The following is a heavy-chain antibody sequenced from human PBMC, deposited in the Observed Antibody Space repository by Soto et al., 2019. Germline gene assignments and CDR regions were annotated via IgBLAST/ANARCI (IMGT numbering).Heavy chain of an antibody. J-gene: IGHJ4*02. D-gene: IGHD1-26*01. CDR3: ARVLYATWSSFDY. Sequence: GGSLRLPCTASGFTFSSYEMTWVRQAPGKGLEWISYITSGGTTYYADSAKGRFTISRDNAKNSLYLHLNSLTAEDTAIYYCARVLYATWSSFDYWGQGTLVTVSS. CDR1: GFTFSSYE. CDR2: ITSGGTT. V-gene: IGHV3-48*03.